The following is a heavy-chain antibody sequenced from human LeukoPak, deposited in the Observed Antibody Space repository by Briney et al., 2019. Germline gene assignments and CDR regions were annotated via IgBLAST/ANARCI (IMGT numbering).Heavy chain of an antibody. J-gene: IGHJ4*02. D-gene: IGHD3-22*01. CDR1: GGSISSYY. V-gene: IGHV4-59*01. Sequence: PLETPSLTCTVSGGSISSYYWSWIRQPPGKGLEWIGNIYDSGSTNYNPSLKSRVTISVDTSKNQCSLKLSSVTAADTAVYYCARQSISGSSLSYFDYWGQGTLVNVSS. CDR3: ARQSISGSSLSYFDY. CDR2: IYDSGST.